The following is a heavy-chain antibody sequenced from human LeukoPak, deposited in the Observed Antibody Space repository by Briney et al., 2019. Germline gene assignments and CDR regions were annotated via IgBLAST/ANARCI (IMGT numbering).Heavy chain of an antibody. CDR1: GFTFSSYW. CDR3: ARLWNSGSEACTSTSCALVEYYDSFPDLWYFDL. CDR2: INHDGSEN. J-gene: IGHJ2*01. Sequence: GGSLRLSCAASGFTFSSYWMSWVRQAPGKGLEWVAIINHDGSENYYVASVKGRFTISSDNAKNSLYLQMSSLRAEDPAVNSCARLWNSGSEACTSTSCALVEYYDSFPDLWYFDLWGRGTLVTVSS. V-gene: IGHV3-7*05. D-gene: IGHD2-2*01.